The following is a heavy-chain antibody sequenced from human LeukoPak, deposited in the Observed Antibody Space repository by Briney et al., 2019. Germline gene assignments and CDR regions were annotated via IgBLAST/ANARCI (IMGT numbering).Heavy chain of an antibody. CDR2: VFHSGST. V-gene: IGHV4-59*01. D-gene: IGHD6-19*01. Sequence: PSETLSLTCTVSGGSITSYYWSWIRQPPGKGLEWIGHVFHSGSTNYNPSLKSRVTISVDTSKNKFSLKLTSVTAADTAVYYCTGPYSSGWYGTFSIWGQGTMVTVSS. CDR3: TGPYSSGWYGTFSI. CDR1: GGSITSYY. J-gene: IGHJ3*02.